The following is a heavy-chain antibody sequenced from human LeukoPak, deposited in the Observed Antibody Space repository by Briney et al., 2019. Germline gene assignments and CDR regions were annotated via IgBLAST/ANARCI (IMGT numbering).Heavy chain of an antibody. Sequence: SETLSLTCTVSGGSISSYYWSWIRQPPGKGLEWIGYIHYSGSTNYNPSLKSRVTISVDTSKNQFSLKLSSVTAADTAVYYCARAPSLKARFDPWGQGTLVTVSS. V-gene: IGHV4-59*01. CDR3: ARAPSLKARFDP. CDR2: IHYSGST. CDR1: GGSISSYY. J-gene: IGHJ5*02.